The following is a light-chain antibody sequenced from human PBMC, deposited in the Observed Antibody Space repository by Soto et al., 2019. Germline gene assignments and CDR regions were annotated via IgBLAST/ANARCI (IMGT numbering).Light chain of an antibody. CDR1: SSNIGSNT. Sequence: QLVLTQPPSASGTPGQRVTISCSGSSSNIGSNTVNWYQQLPGTAPKLLIYSNNQRPSGVPDPFSGSKSGTSASLSISGLQSEDEDDYYCAAWDDSLNGAVFGGGTQLTVL. CDR3: AAWDDSLNGAV. CDR2: SNN. V-gene: IGLV1-44*01. J-gene: IGLJ7*01.